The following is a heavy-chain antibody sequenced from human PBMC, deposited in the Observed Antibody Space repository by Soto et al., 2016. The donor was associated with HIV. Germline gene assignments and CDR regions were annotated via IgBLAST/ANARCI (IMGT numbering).Heavy chain of an antibody. D-gene: IGHD1-26*01. CDR2: MNPNSGNT. CDR1: GYTFTSYG. Sequence: QVQVVQSGAEVKKPGASVKVSCKASGYTFTSYGISWVRQAPGQGLEWMGWMNPNSGNTGYAQKFQGRVTITRNTSISTAYMGLSSLRSEDTAVYYCARGLRYGGPHWGQGTLVTVSS. V-gene: IGHV1-8*03. J-gene: IGHJ4*02. CDR3: ARGLRYGGPH.